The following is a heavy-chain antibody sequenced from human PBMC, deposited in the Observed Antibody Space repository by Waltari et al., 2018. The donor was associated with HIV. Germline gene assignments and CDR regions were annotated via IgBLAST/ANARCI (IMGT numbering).Heavy chain of an antibody. CDR3: AKEPTGAGSAPLWSPADY. Sequence: EVQLLESGGGLVQPGGSLRLSCAASGFTFSSYAMSWVRQAPGKGLEWVSAISGSGGSTYYADSVKGRFTISRDNSKNTLYLQMNSLRAEDTAVYYCAKEPTGAGSAPLWSPADYWGQGTLVTVSS. V-gene: IGHV3-23*01. D-gene: IGHD3-10*01. CDR2: ISGSGGST. CDR1: GFTFSSYA. J-gene: IGHJ4*02.